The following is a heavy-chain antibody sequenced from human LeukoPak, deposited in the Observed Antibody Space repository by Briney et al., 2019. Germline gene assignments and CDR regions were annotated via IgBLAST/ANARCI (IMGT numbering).Heavy chain of an antibody. CDR2: ISGSGGST. CDR1: GFTFSSYA. D-gene: IGHD2/OR15-2a*01. V-gene: IGHV3-23*01. CDR3: FTFVIPVAFDI. Sequence: GGSLRLSCAASGFTFSSYAMSWVRPAPGKGLEWVSAISGSGGSTYYADSVKGRFTISRDNSKNTLYLQMNSLRAEDTAVYYCFTFVIPVAFDIWGQGTMVTVSS. J-gene: IGHJ3*02.